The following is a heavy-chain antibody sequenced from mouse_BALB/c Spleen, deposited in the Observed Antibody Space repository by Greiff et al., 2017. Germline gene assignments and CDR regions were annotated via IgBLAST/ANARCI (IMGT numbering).Heavy chain of an antibody. CDR2: IWAGGST. CDR3: ARDGYYKFDD. CDR1: GFSLTSYG. Sequence: QVHVKQSGPGLVAPSQSLSITCTVSGFSLTSYGVHWVRQPPGKGLEWLGVIWAGGSTNYNSALMSRLSISKDNSKSQVFLKMNSLQTDDTAMYYCARDGYYKFDDWGPGTTLTVSS. V-gene: IGHV2-9*02. J-gene: IGHJ2*01. D-gene: IGHD2-3*01.